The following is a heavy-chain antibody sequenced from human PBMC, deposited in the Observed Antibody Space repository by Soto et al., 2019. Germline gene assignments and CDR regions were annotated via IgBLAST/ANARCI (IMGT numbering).Heavy chain of an antibody. CDR2: VYRTGST. CDR1: GGSISTSNW. D-gene: IGHD6-13*01. J-gene: IGHJ4*02. V-gene: IGHV4-4*02. Sequence: QVQLQESGPGLVKPSGTLSLTCAVSGGSISTSNWWSWVRQPPGKGLEWIGEVYRTGSTNYNPSLESRLTISVDKSKTPFSLKLTSVTAADTAVYSCARARATIAAAAIFDCWGQGTLVTVSS. CDR3: ARARATIAAAAIFDC.